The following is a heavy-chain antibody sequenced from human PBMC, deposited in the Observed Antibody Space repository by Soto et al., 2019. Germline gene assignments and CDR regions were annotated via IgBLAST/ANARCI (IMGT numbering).Heavy chain of an antibody. CDR1: GGTFSSYA. CDR3: ASENAIGGSYYFDY. CDR2: IIPIFGTA. J-gene: IGHJ4*02. V-gene: IGHV1-69*13. D-gene: IGHD1-26*01. Sequence: ASVKVSCKASGGTFSSYAISWVRQAPGQGLEWMGGIIPIFGTANYAQKFQGRVTITADESTSTAYMELSSLRSEDTAVYYCASENAIGGSYYFDYWGQGTLVTVSS.